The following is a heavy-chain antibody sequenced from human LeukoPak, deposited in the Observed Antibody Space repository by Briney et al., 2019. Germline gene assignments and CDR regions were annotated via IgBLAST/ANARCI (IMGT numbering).Heavy chain of an antibody. J-gene: IGHJ5*02. CDR1: GFTFSSYA. V-gene: IGHV3-23*01. CDR3: ARLHNSVGPAWFDP. D-gene: IGHD6-19*01. CDR2: ISGSGGST. Sequence: HPGGSLRLSCAASGFTFSSYAMSWVRQAPGKGLEWVSAISGSGGSTYYADSVKGRFTISRDNSKNTLYLQMNSLRAEDTAVYYCARLHNSVGPAWFDPWGQGTLVTVSS.